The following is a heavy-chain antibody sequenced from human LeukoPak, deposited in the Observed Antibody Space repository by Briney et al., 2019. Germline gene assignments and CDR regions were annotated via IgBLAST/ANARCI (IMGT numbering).Heavy chain of an antibody. CDR1: GFTFSSYS. CDR2: ISSSSSTI. Sequence: GGSLRLSCAASGFTFSSYSMNWFRQAPGKGLEWVSYISSSSSTIYYADSVKGRFTISRDNAKNSLYLQMNSLRDEDTAVYYCARDSHSSSWYLLSYFDYWGQGTLVTVSS. CDR3: ARDSHSSSWYLLSYFDY. V-gene: IGHV3-48*02. J-gene: IGHJ4*02. D-gene: IGHD6-13*01.